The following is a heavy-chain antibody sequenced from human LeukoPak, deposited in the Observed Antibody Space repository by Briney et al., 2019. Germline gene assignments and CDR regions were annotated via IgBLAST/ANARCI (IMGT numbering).Heavy chain of an antibody. CDR2: INPSGGST. J-gene: IGHJ4*02. V-gene: IGHV1-46*01. CDR1: GYTFTSYY. D-gene: IGHD3-22*01. CDR3: ARGHISDPSFDY. Sequence: ASVKVSCKASGYTFTSYYMHWVRQAPGQGLEWMGIINPSGGSTSYAQKFQGRVTMTRDTSTSTVYMELSRLRSDDTAVYYCARGHISDPSFDYWGQGTLVTVSS.